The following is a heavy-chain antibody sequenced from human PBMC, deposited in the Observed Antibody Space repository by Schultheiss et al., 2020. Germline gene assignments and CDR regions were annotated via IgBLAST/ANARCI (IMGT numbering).Heavy chain of an antibody. CDR3: AKGVGN. D-gene: IGHD2-15*01. J-gene: IGHJ4*02. CDR1: GFTFSSYA. CDR2: ISYDGSNK. V-gene: IGHV3-30-3*02. Sequence: WGSLRLSCAASGFTFSSYAMHWVRQAPGKGLEWVAVISYDGSNKYYADSVKGRFTISRDNSKNTLYLQMNSLRAEDTAVYYCAKGVGNWGKGTLVTVSS.